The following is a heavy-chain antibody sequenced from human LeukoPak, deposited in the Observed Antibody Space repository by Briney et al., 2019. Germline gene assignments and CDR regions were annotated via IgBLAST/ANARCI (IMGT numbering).Heavy chain of an antibody. J-gene: IGHJ4*02. D-gene: IGHD2-2*01. CDR1: GGSISSSSYY. Sequence: SETLSLTCTVSGGSISSSSYYWGWIRQPPGKGLEWIGSIYYSGSTYYNPSLKSRVTISVDTSKNQFSLKLSSVTAADTAVYYCARHRSTSPHYFDYWGQGTLVTVSS. CDR3: ARHRSTSPHYFDY. V-gene: IGHV4-39*01. CDR2: IYYSGST.